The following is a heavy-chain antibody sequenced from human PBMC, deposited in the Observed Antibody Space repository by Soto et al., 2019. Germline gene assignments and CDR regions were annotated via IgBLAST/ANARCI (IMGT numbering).Heavy chain of an antibody. J-gene: IGHJ4*02. CDR2: IIPIFGTA. V-gene: IGHV1-69*06. CDR3: AREKMYYYDSSGYSCFDY. Sequence: QVQLVQSGAEVKKPGSSVKVSCKASGGTFSSYAISWVRQAPGQGLEWMGGIIPIFGTANYAQKFQGRVTITADKSTSTAYMELSSLRSEDTAVYYCAREKMYYYDSSGYSCFDYWGQGTLVTVSS. CDR1: GGTFSSYA. D-gene: IGHD3-22*01.